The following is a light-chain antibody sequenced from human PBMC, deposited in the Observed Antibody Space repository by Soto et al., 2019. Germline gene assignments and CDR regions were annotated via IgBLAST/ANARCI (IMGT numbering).Light chain of an antibody. CDR1: QSVLYSSNNKNL. Sequence: DIVMTQSPDSLAVSLGEWATIHCKSSQSVLYSSNNKNLIARYQQQPGQPPKLLIYWASTRESGVPVRFSGSGSGTDFTLTISSLQAEDVCFYYSQQYYSPPRYTVRQGPKLEIK. CDR2: WAS. J-gene: IGKJ2*01. V-gene: IGKV4-1*01. CDR3: QQYYSPPRYT.